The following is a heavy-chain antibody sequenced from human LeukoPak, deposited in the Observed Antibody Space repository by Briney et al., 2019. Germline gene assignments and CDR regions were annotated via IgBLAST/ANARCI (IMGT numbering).Heavy chain of an antibody. CDR1: GGSFSGYY. D-gene: IGHD3-3*01. J-gene: IGHJ5*02. Sequence: PSETLSLTCAVYGGSFSGYYWSWIRQPPGKGLEWIGEINHSGSTNYNPSLKSRVTTSVDTSKNQFSLKLSSVTAADTAVYYCARGYYDFWSGYSYWFDPWGQGTLVTVSS. CDR3: ARGYYDFWSGYSYWFDP. CDR2: INHSGST. V-gene: IGHV4-34*01.